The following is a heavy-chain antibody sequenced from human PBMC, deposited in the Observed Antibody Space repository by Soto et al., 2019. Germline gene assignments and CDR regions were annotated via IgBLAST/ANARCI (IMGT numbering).Heavy chain of an antibody. CDR3: ARDHDSSGYYHA. J-gene: IGHJ5*02. Sequence: QVQLQESGPGLVKPSQTLSLTCTVSGGSISSGGYYWSWIRQHPGKGREWTGYIYYSGSTYYNPSLKSRVTLAVDTAKNHFSLKLSSVTAADTAVYYGARDHDSSGYYHAWGQGTLVTVSS. CDR1: GGSISSGGYY. CDR2: IYYSGST. V-gene: IGHV4-31*03. D-gene: IGHD3-22*01.